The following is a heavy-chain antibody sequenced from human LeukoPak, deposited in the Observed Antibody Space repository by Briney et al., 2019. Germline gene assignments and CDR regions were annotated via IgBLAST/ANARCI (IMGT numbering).Heavy chain of an antibody. CDR2: VYYSGST. D-gene: IGHD3-10*01. V-gene: IGHV4-31*03. CDR3: ARDMGSGSYGEVDYGMDV. Sequence: SETLSLTCTVSGGSISSGAYYWSWIRQHPGKGLEWIGYVYYSGSTYYNPSLKSRVTISVDTSKNQFSLMLSSVTAADTAVYYCARDMGSGSYGEVDYGMDVWGKGTMVTVSS. CDR1: GGSISSGAYY. J-gene: IGHJ6*04.